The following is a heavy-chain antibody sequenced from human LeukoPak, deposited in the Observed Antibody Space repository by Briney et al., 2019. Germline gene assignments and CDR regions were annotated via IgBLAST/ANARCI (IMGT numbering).Heavy chain of an antibody. CDR3: AKGLGDY. V-gene: IGHV3-9*01. Sequence: RSEGSLRLSCAASGFTFDDYAMHWVRQAPGKGLEWVSGISWNSGSIGYADSVKGRFTISRDNAKNSLYLQMNSLRAEDTALYYCAKGLGDYWGQGTLVTVSS. D-gene: IGHD3-10*01. J-gene: IGHJ4*02. CDR1: GFTFDDYA. CDR2: ISWNSGSI.